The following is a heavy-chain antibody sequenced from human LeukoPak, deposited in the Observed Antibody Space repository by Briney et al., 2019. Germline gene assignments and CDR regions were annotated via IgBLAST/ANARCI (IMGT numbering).Heavy chain of an antibody. V-gene: IGHV1-69*05. CDR1: GGTFSSYA. D-gene: IGHD6-6*01. Sequence: SVKVSCKASGGTFSSYAIRWVRQAPGQGLEWMGGIIPIFGTANYAQKFQGRVTITTDESTSTAYMELSSLRSEDTAVYYCARELGGTSIAARDNWFDPWGQGTLVTVSS. CDR3: ARELGGTSIAARDNWFDP. CDR2: IIPIFGTA. J-gene: IGHJ5*02.